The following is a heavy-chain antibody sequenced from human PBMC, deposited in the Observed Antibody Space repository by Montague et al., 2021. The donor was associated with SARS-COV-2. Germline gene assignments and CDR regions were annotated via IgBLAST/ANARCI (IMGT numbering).Heavy chain of an antibody. Sequence: SQTLSLTCAVYGESFSGFFWSWIRQPPGKGLEWIAEINHSGTTNYNFNPSLRSRVTISVDTSKSQFSLKLSSVTAADTGVYYYARWDPQTLTLIGLRGKSASDYWGQGTLVTVSS. D-gene: IGHD4-23*01. J-gene: IGHJ4*02. CDR3: ARWDPQTLTLIGLRGKSASDY. CDR2: INHSGTTNY. CDR1: GESFSGFF. V-gene: IGHV4-34*01.